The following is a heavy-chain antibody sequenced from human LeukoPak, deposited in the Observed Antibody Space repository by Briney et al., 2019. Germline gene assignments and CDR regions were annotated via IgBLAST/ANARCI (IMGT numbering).Heavy chain of an antibody. CDR3: ARDQLPVVAAPKSRYYYYYMDV. CDR2: INPSGGRT. V-gene: IGHV1-46*01. CDR1: GYTFTSYY. D-gene: IGHD2-15*01. J-gene: IGHJ6*03. Sequence: ASVKVSCKASGYTFTSYYMHWVRQAPGQGLEWMGIINPSGGRTSYAQKFQGRVTMTRDTSTSTVYMELSSLRSEDRAVYYCARDQLPVVAAPKSRYYYYYMDVWGKGTTVTVSS.